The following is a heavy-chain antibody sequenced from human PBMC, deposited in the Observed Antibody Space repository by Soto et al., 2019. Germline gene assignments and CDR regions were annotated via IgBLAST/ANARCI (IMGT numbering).Heavy chain of an antibody. CDR2: IKSKTDGGTT. J-gene: IGHJ4*02. CDR3: TTLQNYYGSGSLDY. V-gene: IGHV3-15*01. CDR1: GFTFSNAW. D-gene: IGHD3-10*01. Sequence: EVQLVESGGGLVKPGGSLRLSCAASGFTFSNAWMSWVRQAPGKGLEWVGRIKSKTDGGTTDYAAPVKGRFTISRDDSKNTLYLQMNSLKTEDRAVYYCTTLQNYYGSGSLDYWGQGTLVTVSS.